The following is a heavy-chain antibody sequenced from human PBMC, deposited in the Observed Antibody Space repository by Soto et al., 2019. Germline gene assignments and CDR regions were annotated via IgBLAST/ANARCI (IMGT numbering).Heavy chain of an antibody. Sequence: QVQLVESGGGVVQPGRSLRLSCAASGFTFSSYGMHWVRQAPGKGLEWVAVISYDGSNKYYADSVKGRFTISRDNSKNTLYLQMNSLRAEDTAVYYCAKVSRFPLVVAAIDGGGGNWFDPWGQGTLVTVSS. V-gene: IGHV3-30*18. CDR2: ISYDGSNK. CDR1: GFTFSSYG. D-gene: IGHD2-15*01. J-gene: IGHJ5*02. CDR3: AKVSRFPLVVAAIDGGGGNWFDP.